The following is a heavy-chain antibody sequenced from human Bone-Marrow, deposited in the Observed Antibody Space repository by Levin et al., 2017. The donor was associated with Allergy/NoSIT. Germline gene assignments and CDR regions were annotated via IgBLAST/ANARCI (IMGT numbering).Heavy chain of an antibody. Sequence: ASVKVSCKASGGTFRTNAISWVRQAPGQGLEWMGGIIPILGTENYAQNFQDRVTITADESSNTAYMELSSLRFDDTAVYYCARGKAYSSGWYDYWGQGTLVIVSS. CDR3: ARGKAYSSGWYDY. J-gene: IGHJ4*02. CDR2: IIPILGTE. D-gene: IGHD6-19*01. V-gene: IGHV1-69*13. CDR1: GGTFRTNA.